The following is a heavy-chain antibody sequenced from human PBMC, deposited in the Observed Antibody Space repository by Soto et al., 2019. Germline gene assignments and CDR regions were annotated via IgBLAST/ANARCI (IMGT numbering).Heavy chain of an antibody. V-gene: IGHV4-30-2*06. D-gene: IGHD1-26*01. CDR3: ARVDSVTVPTIGGWVAP. J-gene: IGHJ5*02. Sequence: QLRLQESGSGLMKPSQTLSLTCSVAGGSISSGGYYWSWIRQSPGNGLEWIGNIYSSGGSYYTPSLRSRFTMSLDTSTNQFSLTLTSVTAADTAVYYCARVDSVTVPTIGGWVAPWGRGARVIVSS. CDR1: GGSISSGGYY. CDR2: IYSSGGS.